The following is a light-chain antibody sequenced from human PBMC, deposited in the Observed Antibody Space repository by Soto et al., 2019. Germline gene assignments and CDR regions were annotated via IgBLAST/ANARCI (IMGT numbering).Light chain of an antibody. CDR2: GAS. Sequence: EIVMTQSPSTLSVSPGERATLSCRASQSVTNSFIAWYQPKPGPPPMLLIYGASSRATGIPDRFSGSRSGTAFTLTSRKLQPEAFAVYHCHQYDPWTLGQGTKVYI. V-gene: IGKV3-20*01. CDR1: QSVTNSF. CDR3: HQYDPWT. J-gene: IGKJ1*01.